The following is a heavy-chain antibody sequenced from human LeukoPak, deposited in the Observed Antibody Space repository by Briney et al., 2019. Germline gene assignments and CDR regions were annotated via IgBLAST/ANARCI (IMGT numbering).Heavy chain of an antibody. V-gene: IGHV1-18*01. CDR3: ARFQKEYYYYYYGMDV. CDR1: GYTFTSYG. Sequence: ASVKVSCKAPGYTFTSYGISWVRQAPGQGLEWMGWISAYNGNTNYAQKLQGRVTMTTDTSTSTAYMELRSLRSEDTAVYYCARFQKEYYYYYYGMDVWGQGTTVTVSS. CDR2: ISAYNGNT. J-gene: IGHJ6*02.